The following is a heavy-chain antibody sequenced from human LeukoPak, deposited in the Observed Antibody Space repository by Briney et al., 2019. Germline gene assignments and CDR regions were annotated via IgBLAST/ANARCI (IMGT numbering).Heavy chain of an antibody. CDR3: AKDALVVPAAKGPNYFDY. J-gene: IGHJ4*02. CDR1: GFTFDDYT. D-gene: IGHD2-2*01. Sequence: GGSLRLSCAASGFTFDDYTMHWVRQAPGKGLEWVSLISWDGGSTYYADSVKGRFTISRDNSKNSLCLQMNSLRTEDTALYYCAKDALVVPAAKGPNYFDYWGQGTLVTVSS. V-gene: IGHV3-43*01. CDR2: ISWDGGST.